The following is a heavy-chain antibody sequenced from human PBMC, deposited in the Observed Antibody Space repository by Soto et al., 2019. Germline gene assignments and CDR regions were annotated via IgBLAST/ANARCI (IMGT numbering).Heavy chain of an antibody. CDR1: GGSISSSSYY. V-gene: IGHV4-39*01. CDR3: AKLAGTIIRAHYFDF. D-gene: IGHD3-10*01. Sequence: SETLSLTCAVSGGSISSSSYYWGWIRQPPGKGLEWIGTIYISGSTYYNPSLKSRVTISVDTYKSQISLKLTSVTAADTALYYCAKLAGTIIRAHYFDFWGQGSLVTVSS. J-gene: IGHJ4*02. CDR2: IYISGST.